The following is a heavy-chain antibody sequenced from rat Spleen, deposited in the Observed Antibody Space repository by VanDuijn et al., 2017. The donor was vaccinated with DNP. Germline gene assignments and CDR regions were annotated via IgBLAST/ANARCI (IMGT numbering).Heavy chain of an antibody. V-gene: IGHV5-27*01. CDR1: GFTFSNYY. CDR2: ISTSGSRT. Sequence: EVQLVESGGGLVQPGRSLKLSCAASGFTFSNYYMAWVRQAPKKGLEWVATISTSGSRTYYPDSVKGRFTISRDNAQSTRDLQMNSLRSEDTATYYCIRRAVVTGAMDAWGQGTSVTVSS. CDR3: IRRAVVTGAMDA. D-gene: IGHD1-1*01. J-gene: IGHJ4*01.